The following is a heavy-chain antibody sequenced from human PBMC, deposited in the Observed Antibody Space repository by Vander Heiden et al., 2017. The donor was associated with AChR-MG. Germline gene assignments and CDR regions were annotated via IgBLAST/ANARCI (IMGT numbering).Heavy chain of an antibody. CDR3: ARDHYDYVWGSYRPRGYFDY. CDR2: ISSSGSTI. D-gene: IGHD3-16*02. CDR1: GFTFSDYY. J-gene: IGHJ4*02. V-gene: IGHV3-11*01. Sequence: QVQLVESGGGLVKPGGSLRLSCAASGFTFSDYYLSWIRQAPGKGLEWVSYISSSGSTIYYADSVKGRFTISRDNAKNSLYLQMNSLRAEDTAVYYCARDHYDYVWGSYRPRGYFDYWGQGTLVTVSS.